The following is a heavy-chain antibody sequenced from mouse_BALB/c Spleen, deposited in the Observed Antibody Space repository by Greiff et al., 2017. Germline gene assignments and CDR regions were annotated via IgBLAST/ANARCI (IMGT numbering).Heavy chain of an antibody. D-gene: IGHD1-1*01. J-gene: IGHJ3*01. V-gene: IGHV3-2*02. CDR1: GYSITSDYA. CDR2: ISYSGST. CDR3: ARGGSSYGFAY. Sequence: EVQLQESGPGLVKPSQSLSLTCTVTGYSITSDYAWNWIRQFPGNKLEWMGYISYSGSTSYNPSLKSRISITRDTSKNQFFLQLNSVTTEDTATYYCARGGSSYGFAYWGQGTLVTVSA.